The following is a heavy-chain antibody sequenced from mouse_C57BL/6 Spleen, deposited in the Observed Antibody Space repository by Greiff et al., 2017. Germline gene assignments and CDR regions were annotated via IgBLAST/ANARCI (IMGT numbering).Heavy chain of an antibody. CDR3: ASSGYPYYAMDY. Sequence: QVQLQQPGAELVKPGASVKLSCKASGYTFTSYWMHWVKQRPGQGLEWIGMIHPNSGSTNYNEKFKSKATLTVDKSSSTAYMQLSSLTSEDSAVDYCASSGYPYYAMDYWGQGTSVTVSS. D-gene: IGHD2-2*01. CDR2: IHPNSGST. V-gene: IGHV1-64*01. J-gene: IGHJ4*01. CDR1: GYTFTSYW.